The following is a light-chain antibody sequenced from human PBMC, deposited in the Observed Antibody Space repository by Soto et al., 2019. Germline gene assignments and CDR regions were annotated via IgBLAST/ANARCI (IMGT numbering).Light chain of an antibody. CDR2: GTS. CDR1: QSVSSSF. J-gene: IGKJ1*01. V-gene: IGKV3-20*01. CDR3: QQYGSSLRT. Sequence: EIGLTQSPGTLSLSPGERATLSCRARQSVSSSFLARYQQKPGQAPRLLIYGTSVRASGIPDRFSGSGSGTDFTLTISGLEPDDVAVYYCQQYGSSLRTFGQGTKVEIK.